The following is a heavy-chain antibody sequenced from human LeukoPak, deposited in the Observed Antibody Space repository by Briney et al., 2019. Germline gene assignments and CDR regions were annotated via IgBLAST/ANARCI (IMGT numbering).Heavy chain of an antibody. CDR3: ARGPAPRFYGSGSLRVFDP. CDR1: GYSFSSYY. V-gene: IGHV1-46*01. J-gene: IGHJ5*02. CDR2: INPSGDST. Sequence: KPGASVKVSCKASGYSFSSYYMHWVRQAPGQGLEWMGIINPSGDSTTYAQKLQGRVTMTTDTSTSTAYMELRSLRSDDTAVYYCARGPAPRFYGSGSLRVFDPWGQGTLVTVSS. D-gene: IGHD3-10*01.